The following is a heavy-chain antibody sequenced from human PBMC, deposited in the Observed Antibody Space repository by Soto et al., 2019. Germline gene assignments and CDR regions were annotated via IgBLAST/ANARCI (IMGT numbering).Heavy chain of an antibody. D-gene: IGHD3-22*01. V-gene: IGHV1-69*06. CDR3: ARARLATMIVLPPDAFDI. CDR2: IIPIFGTA. CDR1: GGTFSSYA. J-gene: IGHJ3*02. Sequence: ASVKVSCKASGGTFSSYAISWVRQAPGQGLEWMGGIIPIFGTANYAQKFQGRVTITADKSTSTAYMELSSLRSEDTAVYYCARARLATMIVLPPDAFDIWGQGTMGTGSS.